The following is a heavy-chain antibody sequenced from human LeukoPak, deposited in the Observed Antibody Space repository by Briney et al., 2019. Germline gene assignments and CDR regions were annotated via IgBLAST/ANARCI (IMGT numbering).Heavy chain of an antibody. J-gene: IGHJ5*02. V-gene: IGHV1-69*04. CDR1: GGTSSSYA. D-gene: IGHD3-10*01. CDR2: IIPILGIA. Sequence: SVKVSCKASGGTSSSYAISWVRQAPGQGLEWMGRIIPILGIANYAQKFQGRVTITADKSTSTAYMELSSLRSEDTAVYYCATSITMVRNWFDPWGQGTLVTVSS. CDR3: ATSITMVRNWFDP.